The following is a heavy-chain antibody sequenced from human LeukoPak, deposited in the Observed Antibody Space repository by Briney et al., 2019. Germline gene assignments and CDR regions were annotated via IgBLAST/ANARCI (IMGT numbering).Heavy chain of an antibody. CDR1: GGSISSGDYY. D-gene: IGHD2-2*01. CDR3: ARGPHCSSTSCYSEYFHH. J-gene: IGHJ1*01. Sequence: KSSETLSLTCTVSGGSISSGDYYWSWIRQHPGKGLEWIGYISYSGSPYYNPSLKSRVTISVDTSRNQFSLKLSSVTAADTAAYYCARGPHCSSTSCYSEYFHHWGQGTLVTVSS. V-gene: IGHV4-31*03. CDR2: ISYSGSP.